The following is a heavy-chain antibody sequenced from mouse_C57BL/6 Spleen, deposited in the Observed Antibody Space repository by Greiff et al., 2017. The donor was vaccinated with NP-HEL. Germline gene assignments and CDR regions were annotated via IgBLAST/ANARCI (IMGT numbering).Heavy chain of an antibody. CDR2: INPGSGGT. CDR3: ARRDYYGSSTGYFDV. CDR1: GYAFTNYL. D-gene: IGHD1-1*01. Sequence: QVQLQQSGAELVRPGTSVKVSCKASGYAFTNYLIEWVKQRPGQGLEWIGVINPGSGGTNYNEKFKGKATLTADKSSSTAYMQLSSLTSEDSAVYFWARRDYYGSSTGYFDVWGTGTTVTVSS. J-gene: IGHJ1*03. V-gene: IGHV1-54*01.